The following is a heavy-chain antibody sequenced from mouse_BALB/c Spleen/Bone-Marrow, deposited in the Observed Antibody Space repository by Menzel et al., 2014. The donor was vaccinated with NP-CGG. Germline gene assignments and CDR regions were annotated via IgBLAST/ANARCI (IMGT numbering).Heavy chain of an antibody. CDR3: ARLRYDWYVDV. J-gene: IGHJ1*01. CDR1: GYTFTDYN. CDR2: IYPYNGGT. Sequence: EVHLVESGPELVKPGASVKISCKASGYTFTDYNMHWVKQSHGKSLEWIGYIYPYNGGTGYNQKFKSKATLTVDNSSSTAYMELRSLTSEDSAVYYCARLRYDWYVDVWGAGTTVTVSS. D-gene: IGHD2-14*01. V-gene: IGHV1S29*02.